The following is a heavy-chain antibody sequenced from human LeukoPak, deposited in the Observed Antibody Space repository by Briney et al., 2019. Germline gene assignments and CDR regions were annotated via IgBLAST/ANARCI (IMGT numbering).Heavy chain of an antibody. V-gene: IGHV1-8*01. CDR1: GYTFTSYD. D-gene: IGHD3-16*01. J-gene: IGHJ6*02. CDR3: ARGSIITFGGVRHYGMDV. CDR2: MNPNSGGT. Sequence: ASVKVSCKASGYTFTSYDINWVRQATGQGLEWMGWMNPNSGGTVYAQKFQGRVSMTRDTSISTAYMELSGLRSEDTAVYYCARGSIITFGGVRHYGMDVWGQGTTVTVSS.